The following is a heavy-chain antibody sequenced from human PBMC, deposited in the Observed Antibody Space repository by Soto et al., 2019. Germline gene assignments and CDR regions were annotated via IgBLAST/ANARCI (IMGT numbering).Heavy chain of an antibody. CDR3: ARDLGLAYCGGDCYPEGWFDA. CDR2: ISAYNGNT. J-gene: IGHJ5*02. D-gene: IGHD2-21*02. CDR1: GYTFTSYG. Sequence: ASVKVSCKASGYTFTSYGISWVRQAPGQGLEWMGWISAYNGNTNYAQKLQGRVTMTTDTSTSTAYMELRSLRSDDTAVYYCARDLGLAYCGGDCYPEGWFDAWGQGTLGTVSS. V-gene: IGHV1-18*01.